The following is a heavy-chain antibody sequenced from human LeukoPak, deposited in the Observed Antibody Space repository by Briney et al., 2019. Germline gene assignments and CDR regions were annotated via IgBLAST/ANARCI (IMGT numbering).Heavy chain of an antibody. CDR2: ISDSGSII. CDR1: GFTFTDSF. V-gene: IGHV3-11*04. Sequence: PGGSLRLSCAASGFTFTDSFMTWIRQAPGKGLEWVSYISDSGSIIYYADSVKGRFTISRDNAKNSLYLQMNSLRAEDTAVYYCARASIVGAPCGTWGQGTLVTVSS. J-gene: IGHJ5*02. D-gene: IGHD1-26*01. CDR3: ARASIVGAPCGT.